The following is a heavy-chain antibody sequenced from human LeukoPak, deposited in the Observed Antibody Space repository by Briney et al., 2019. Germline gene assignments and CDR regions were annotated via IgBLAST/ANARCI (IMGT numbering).Heavy chain of an antibody. CDR3: ARDSTTVTDNWFDP. J-gene: IGHJ5*02. Sequence: SETLSLTCTVSSGSISSYYWSWIRQPPGKGLEWIGYIYYSGSTNYNPSLKSRVTISVDTSKNQFSLKLSSVTAADTAVYYCARDSTTVTDNWFDPWGQGTLVTVSS. V-gene: IGHV4-59*01. D-gene: IGHD4-17*01. CDR2: IYYSGST. CDR1: SGSISSYY.